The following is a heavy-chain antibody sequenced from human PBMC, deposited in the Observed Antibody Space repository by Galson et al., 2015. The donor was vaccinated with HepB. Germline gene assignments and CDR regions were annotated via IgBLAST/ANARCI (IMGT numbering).Heavy chain of an antibody. CDR2: LSSDGTNT. Sequence: SLRLSCAASGFSFSSYAMHWVRQAPGKGLEYVSALSSDGTNTFYADSVEGRFTMSRDNSRNTLYLQMSSLTTEDTAVYYCVKEAREFGFGEPDFDNWGQGTLVTVSS. CDR1: GFSFSSYA. J-gene: IGHJ4*02. V-gene: IGHV3-64D*06. D-gene: IGHD3-10*01. CDR3: VKEAREFGFGEPDFDN.